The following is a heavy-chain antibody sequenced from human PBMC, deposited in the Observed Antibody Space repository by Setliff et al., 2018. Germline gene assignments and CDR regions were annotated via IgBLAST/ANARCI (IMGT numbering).Heavy chain of an antibody. D-gene: IGHD6-19*01. Sequence: ASVKVSCKASGYTFTGYYMHWVRQAPGQGLEWMGRINPNSGGTNYAQKFQSRVTMTRDTSISTAYMELSRLRSDDTAVYYCAREEVGRYSSGWYISSDNWFDPWGQGTLFTVSS. V-gene: IGHV1-2*06. CDR1: GYTFTGYY. CDR3: AREEVGRYSSGWYISSDNWFDP. CDR2: INPNSGGT. J-gene: IGHJ5*02.